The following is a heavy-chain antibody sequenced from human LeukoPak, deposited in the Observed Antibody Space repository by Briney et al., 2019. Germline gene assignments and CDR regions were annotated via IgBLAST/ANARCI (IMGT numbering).Heavy chain of an antibody. J-gene: IGHJ4*02. Sequence: QPGGSLRLSYAGSAFTYSSYWMSWVRQAPGKGLEGVANMNQDGSEKNYLDSVKGRFTISRDNAKNSLHLQMNSLRAEDTAVYYCARDRGYSNFDYWGQGTLVTVSS. D-gene: IGHD4-23*01. CDR2: MNQDGSEK. CDR1: AFTYSSYW. V-gene: IGHV3-7*01. CDR3: ARDRGYSNFDY.